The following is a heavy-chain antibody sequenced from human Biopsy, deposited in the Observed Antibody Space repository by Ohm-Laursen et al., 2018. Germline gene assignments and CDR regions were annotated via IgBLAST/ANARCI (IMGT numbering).Heavy chain of an antibody. V-gene: IGHV4-61*01. CDR2: ISNIGST. Sequence: SETLSLTCTVSGASVTSGSYYWSWIRQPPGKGLEWLGYISNIGSTNYNPSLKSRVTISVDTSKNHFSLKLTSVTAADTAVYYCARESALAGDFDSWGQGTLVTVS. CDR3: ARESALAGDFDS. D-gene: IGHD6-19*01. J-gene: IGHJ4*02. CDR1: GASVTSGSYY.